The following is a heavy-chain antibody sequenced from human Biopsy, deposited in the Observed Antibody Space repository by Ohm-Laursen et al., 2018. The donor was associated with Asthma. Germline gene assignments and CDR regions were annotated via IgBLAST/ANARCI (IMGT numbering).Heavy chain of an antibody. J-gene: IGHJ4*02. V-gene: IGHV3-30*18. CDR1: GFSFSNYG. CDR3: AKEVFPGWELRRGPDS. D-gene: IGHD1-26*01. Sequence: SLRLSCAAPGFSFSNYGMHWVRQAPGKGLDWVAVISFDGTNRNYTDSVKGRFTISRDNSRNTLHLEMNSLRAEDTAVYLCAKEVFPGWELRRGPDSWGQGTLVTVSS. CDR2: ISFDGTNR.